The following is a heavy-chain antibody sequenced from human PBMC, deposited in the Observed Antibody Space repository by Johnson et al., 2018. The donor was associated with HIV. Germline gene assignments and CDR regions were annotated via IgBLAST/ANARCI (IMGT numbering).Heavy chain of an antibody. J-gene: IGHJ3*02. V-gene: IGHV3-53*01. CDR3: TTRRVVGATPTPDDAFDI. D-gene: IGHD1-26*01. Sequence: PGKGLEWVSYISSGGSTYYADSVKGRFTISRDNSKNTLSLQMNSLKTEDTAVYYCTTRRVVGATPTPDDAFDIWGQGTMVTVSS. CDR2: ISSGGST.